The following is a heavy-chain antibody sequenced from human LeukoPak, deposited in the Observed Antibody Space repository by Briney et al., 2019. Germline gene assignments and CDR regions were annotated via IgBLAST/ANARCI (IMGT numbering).Heavy chain of an antibody. V-gene: IGHV1-46*01. J-gene: IGHJ5*02. CDR1: GYTFTSYY. CDR3: ARTVGITMVRGVIWWFDP. D-gene: IGHD3-10*01. Sequence: ASVKVSCTASGYTFTSYYMHWVRQAPGQGLEWMGIINPSGGSTSYAQKFQGRVTISVDTSKNQFSLKLSSVTASDTAVYYCARTVGITMVRGVIWWFDPWGQGTLVTVSS. CDR2: INPSGGST.